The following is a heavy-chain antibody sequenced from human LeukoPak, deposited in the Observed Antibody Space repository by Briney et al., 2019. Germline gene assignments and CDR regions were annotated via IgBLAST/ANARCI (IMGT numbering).Heavy chain of an antibody. Sequence: GGSLRLSCAASGFTFSDYAMHWVRQAPGKGLEWVAVISKDGSDKYYPGSVRGRFTISRDNSKNTIYLQMDSLRAEDTAIYYCARDYWWNYDYWGQGTMVTVSS. CDR1: GFTFSDYA. D-gene: IGHD1-7*01. CDR3: ARDYWWNYDY. CDR2: ISKDGSDK. J-gene: IGHJ4*02. V-gene: IGHV3-30-3*01.